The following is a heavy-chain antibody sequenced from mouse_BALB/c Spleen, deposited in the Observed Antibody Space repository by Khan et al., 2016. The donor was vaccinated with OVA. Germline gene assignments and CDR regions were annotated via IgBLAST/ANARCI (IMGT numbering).Heavy chain of an antibody. CDR3: ARQPYYPYNIMDY. D-gene: IGHD2-10*01. CDR2: IWNDGNT. J-gene: IGHJ4*01. Sequence: QVQLQQSGPGLVAPSQSLSITCTISGFSLTNYGVHWVRQPPGKGLEWLVVIWNDGNTAYNSALKSRLTISKDNSKSQVFLKMNSLQTDDTAMYFCARQPYYPYNIMDYWGQGTSVTVSS. CDR1: GFSLTNYG. V-gene: IGHV2-6-1*01.